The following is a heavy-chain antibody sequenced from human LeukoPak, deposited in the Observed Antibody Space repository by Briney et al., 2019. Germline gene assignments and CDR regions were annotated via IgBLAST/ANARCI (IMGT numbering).Heavy chain of an antibody. CDR3: ARDRGLTFDY. CDR1: GFTFSSYW. D-gene: IGHD3-9*01. V-gene: IGHV3-74*01. J-gene: IGHJ4*02. Sequence: PGGSLRLSCAASGFTFSSYWMHWVRHAPGKRLVWVSHINSAASSTTYTDSVKGRFTISRDNAKNTLYLQMNSLRAEDTAVYYCARDRGLTFDYWGQGTLVTVSS. CDR2: INSAASST.